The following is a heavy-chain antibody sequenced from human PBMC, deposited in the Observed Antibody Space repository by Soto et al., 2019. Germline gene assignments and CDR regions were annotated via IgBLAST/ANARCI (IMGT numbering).Heavy chain of an antibody. CDR3: ARAPSPIGAAAGTPMVRGGRTNYYYYMDV. CDR2: INHSGST. CDR1: GGSFSGYY. V-gene: IGHV4-34*01. Sequence: SETLSLTCAVYGGSFSGYYWSWIRQPPGKGLEWIGEINHSGSTNYNPSLKSRVTISVDTSKNQFSLKLSSVTAADTAVYYCARAPSPIGAAAGTPMVRGGRTNYYYYMDVWGKGTTVTVSS. J-gene: IGHJ6*03. D-gene: IGHD6-13*01.